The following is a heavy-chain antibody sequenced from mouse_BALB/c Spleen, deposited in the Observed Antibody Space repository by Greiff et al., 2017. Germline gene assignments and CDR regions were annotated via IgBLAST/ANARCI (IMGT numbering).Heavy chain of an antibody. D-gene: IGHD1-1*01. J-gene: IGHJ3*01. CDR3: ARDHYGSSFAY. CDR1: GFSLTSYG. V-gene: IGHV2-9*02. CDR2: IWAGGST. Sequence: AKLMESGPGLVAPSQSLSITCTVSGFSLTSYGVHWVRQPPGKGLEWLGVIWAGGSTNYNSALMSRLSISKDNSKSQVFLKMNSLQTDDTAMYYCARDHYGSSFAYWGQGTLVTVSA.